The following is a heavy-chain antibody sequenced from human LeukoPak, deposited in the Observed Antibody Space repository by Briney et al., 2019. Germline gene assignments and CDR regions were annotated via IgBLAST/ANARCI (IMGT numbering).Heavy chain of an antibody. CDR2: ISGSGGST. CDR3: ARVFRFKGATRSSYYYYMDV. CDR1: GFTFSSCA. J-gene: IGHJ6*03. Sequence: GGSLRLSCAASGFTFSSCAMSWVRQAPGKGLEWVSAISGSGGSTYYADSVKGRFTISRDNSKNTLYLQMNSLRSEDTAVYYCARVFRFKGATRSSYYYYMDVWGKGTTVTVSS. V-gene: IGHV3-23*01. D-gene: IGHD1-26*01.